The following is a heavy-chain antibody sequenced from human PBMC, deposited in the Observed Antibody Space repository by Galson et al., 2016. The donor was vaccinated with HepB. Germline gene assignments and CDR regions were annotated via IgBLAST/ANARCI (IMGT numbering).Heavy chain of an antibody. CDR2: SNHWGST. CDR3: ARFSSNRSKYLQY. Sequence: SETLSLTCAVYGGSFSGYYWSWIRQVPGKGLEWIGDSNHWGSTKFNPSLKSRVTMSVDTSKNQFSLKLSSVTVADTGVYYCARFSSNRSKYLQYWGRGTLVTVSS. D-gene: IGHD2-2*01. V-gene: IGHV4-34*01. J-gene: IGHJ1*01. CDR1: GGSFSGYY.